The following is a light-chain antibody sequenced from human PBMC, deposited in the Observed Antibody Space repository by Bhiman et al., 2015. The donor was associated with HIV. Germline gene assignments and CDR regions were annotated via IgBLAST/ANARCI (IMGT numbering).Light chain of an antibody. CDR2: QEG. CDR3: QAWDSRPV. Sequence: SYELTQPPSVSVSPGQTASITCSGDILEHKSACWYQQKPGQSPVLVMHQEGKRPSGIPERFSGSNSGNTATLTIIETQAVDEADYYCQAWDSRPVFGGGTKLTVL. CDR1: ILEHKS. J-gene: IGLJ2*01. V-gene: IGLV3-1*01.